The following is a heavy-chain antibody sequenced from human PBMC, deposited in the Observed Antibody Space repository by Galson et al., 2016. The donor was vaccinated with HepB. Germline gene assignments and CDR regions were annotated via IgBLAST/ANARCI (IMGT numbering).Heavy chain of an antibody. J-gene: IGHJ4*02. CDR3: AREAAGFDY. D-gene: IGHD6-13*01. Sequence: YYRSKWYNDYAVSVKSRITINPGTSKNQFSLHLSSVTPEDTAVYYCAREAAGFDYWGQGTLVTVSS. CDR2: YYRSKWYN. V-gene: IGHV6-1*01.